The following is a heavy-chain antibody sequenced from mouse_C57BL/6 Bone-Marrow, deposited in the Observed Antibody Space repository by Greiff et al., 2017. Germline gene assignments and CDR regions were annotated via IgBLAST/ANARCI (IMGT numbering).Heavy chain of an antibody. V-gene: IGHV3-6*01. D-gene: IGHD2-5*01. CDR1: GYSITSGYY. J-gene: IGHJ2*01. CDR2: ISYDGSN. Sequence: DVQLQESGPGLVKPSQSLSLTCSVTGYSITSGYYWNWIRQFPGNKLEWMGYISYDGSNNYNPSLKNRISITRDTSKNQFFLKLNSVTTEDTATYYCAREGTYYSNYSFDYWGQGTTLTVSS. CDR3: AREGTYYSNYSFDY.